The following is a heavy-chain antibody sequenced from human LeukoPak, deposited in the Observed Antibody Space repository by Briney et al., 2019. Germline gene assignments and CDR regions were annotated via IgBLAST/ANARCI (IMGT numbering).Heavy chain of an antibody. D-gene: IGHD3-10*01. CDR1: GFTFSDYY. J-gene: IGHJ4*02. CDR3: ARDPRHYGSGSYYRGFDY. Sequence: PGGSLRLSCAASGFTFSDYYMSWIRQAPGKGLEWVSYISSSGSTICYADSVKGRFTISRDNAKNSLYLQMNSLRAEDTAVYYCARDPRHYGSGSYYRGFDYWGQGTLVTVSS. V-gene: IGHV3-11*04. CDR2: ISSSGSTI.